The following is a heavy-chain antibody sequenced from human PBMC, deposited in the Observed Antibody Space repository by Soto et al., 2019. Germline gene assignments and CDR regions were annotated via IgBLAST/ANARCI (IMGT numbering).Heavy chain of an antibody. CDR3: ARGWLRDPWMY. CDR2: ISSTSIYM. V-gene: IGHV3-21*01. Sequence: GGSLRLSCAASGFTFSTYNMNWVRQAPGKGLEWVSSISSTSIYMYYANSLKGRFTISRDNAKNSLYLQMNSLRAEDTAVYYCARGWLRDPWMYWGQGTLVTVSS. J-gene: IGHJ4*02. CDR1: GFTFSTYN. D-gene: IGHD5-12*01.